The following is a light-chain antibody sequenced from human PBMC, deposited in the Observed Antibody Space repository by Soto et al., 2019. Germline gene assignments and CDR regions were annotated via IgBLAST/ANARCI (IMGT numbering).Light chain of an antibody. Sequence: DIQMTQSPSSLSASVGARVTITCRASENIGSHLNWYQQKPGQAHKALIYAVSSLQSGVPSRFSGSGSGTDFTLTISSLQPEDSATYYCKQSYSAPHFTFGPGTKVDIK. CDR2: AVS. J-gene: IGKJ3*01. V-gene: IGKV1-39*01. CDR1: ENIGSH. CDR3: KQSYSAPHFT.